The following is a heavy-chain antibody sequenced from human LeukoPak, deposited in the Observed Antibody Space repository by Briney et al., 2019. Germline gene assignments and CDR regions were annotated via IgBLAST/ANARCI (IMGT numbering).Heavy chain of an antibody. CDR3: ARDPGSPWGEPYYYYMDV. J-gene: IGHJ6*03. D-gene: IGHD3-16*01. CDR2: ISAYNGNT. V-gene: IGHV1-18*01. Sequence: ASVKVSCKASGYTFTSYGISWVRQAPGQGLEWMGWISAYNGNTNYARKFQGRITMTRDMSTSTVYMELSSLRYEDTAVYYCARDPGSPWGEPYYYYMDVWGKGTTVTVSS. CDR1: GYTFTSYG.